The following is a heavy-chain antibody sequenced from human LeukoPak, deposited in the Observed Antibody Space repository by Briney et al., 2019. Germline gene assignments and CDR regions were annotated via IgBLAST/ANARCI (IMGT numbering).Heavy chain of an antibody. CDR1: GFTVSSNY. Sequence: GGSLRLSCAASGFTVSSNYMSWVRQAPGKGLEWVSSISSSSSYIYYADSVKGRFTISRDNAKNSLYLQMNSLRAEDTAVYYCARASLWFGELLPYYYYMDVWGKGTTVTISS. D-gene: IGHD3-10*01. V-gene: IGHV3-21*01. CDR3: ARASLWFGELLPYYYYMDV. J-gene: IGHJ6*03. CDR2: ISSSSSYI.